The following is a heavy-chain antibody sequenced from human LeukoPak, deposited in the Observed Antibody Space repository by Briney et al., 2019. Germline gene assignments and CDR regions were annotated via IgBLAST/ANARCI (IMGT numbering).Heavy chain of an antibody. J-gene: IGHJ6*02. CDR3: ARGGGLDV. Sequence: GGSLRLSCAVSGLTFSSSWMDWVRQAPGKGLEWVASINHNGNVNYYVDSVKGRFTISRDNAKNSLYLQMSNLRAEDTAVYFCARGGGLDVWGQGATVTVSS. V-gene: IGHV3-7*03. CDR2: INHNGNVN. CDR1: GLTFSSSW. D-gene: IGHD3-16*01.